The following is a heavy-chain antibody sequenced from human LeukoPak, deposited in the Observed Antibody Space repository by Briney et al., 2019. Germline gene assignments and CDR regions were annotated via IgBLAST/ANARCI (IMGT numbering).Heavy chain of an antibody. V-gene: IGHV1-2*02. J-gene: IGHJ4*02. D-gene: IGHD6-19*01. CDR3: ARSSSGWYGNYFDY. CDR2: INPNSGGT. Sequence: GASVKVSCKASGYTFTGYYMHWVRQAPGQGLEWMGWINPNSGGTNYAQKFQGRVTMTRDTSISTAYMELSRLRSDDTAVYYCARSSSGWYGNYFDYWGQGTLVTVSS. CDR1: GYTFTGYY.